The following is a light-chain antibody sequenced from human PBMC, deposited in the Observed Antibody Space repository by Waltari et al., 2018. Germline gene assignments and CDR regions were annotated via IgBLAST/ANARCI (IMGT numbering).Light chain of an antibody. V-gene: IGKV4-1*01. J-gene: IGKJ4*01. CDR2: WAS. CDR3: QQYYSTYPLT. CDR1: QSVLYSSNNHHY. Sequence: DIVMTQSPDSLAVSLGERATINCKSSQSVLYSSNNHHYLAWYRQKPGQPPQLLIYWASTRESGVPDRFSGSGSGTDFTLTISSLQAEDVAVYYCQQYYSTYPLTFGGGTKVEIK.